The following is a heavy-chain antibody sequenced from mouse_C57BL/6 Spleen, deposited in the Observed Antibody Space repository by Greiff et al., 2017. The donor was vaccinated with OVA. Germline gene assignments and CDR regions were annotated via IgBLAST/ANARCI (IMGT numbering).Heavy chain of an antibody. CDR1: GFTFSSYA. V-gene: IGHV5-4*01. CDR2: ISDGGSYT. Sequence: EVQRVESGGGLVKPGGSLKLSCAASGFTFSSYAMSWVRQTPEKRLEWVATISDGGSYTYYPDNVKGRFTISRDNAKNNLYLQMSHLKSEDTAMYYCARDYYGAWFAYWSQGTLVTVSA. D-gene: IGHD1-1*01. CDR3: ARDYYGAWFAY. J-gene: IGHJ3*01.